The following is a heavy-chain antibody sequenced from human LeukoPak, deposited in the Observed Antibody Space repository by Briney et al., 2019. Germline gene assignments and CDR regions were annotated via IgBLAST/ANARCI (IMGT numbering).Heavy chain of an antibody. CDR3: ARVGDYGVDY. Sequence: PSETLSLTCAVSGDSITSTNWWNWVRQPPGKGLEWIGEIYHSGNTNYNPSLKSRVTLSVDTSKNQFSLKLSSVTAADTAVYYCARVGDYGVDYWGQGTLVTVSS. D-gene: IGHD4-17*01. CDR1: GDSITSTNW. CDR2: IYHSGNT. V-gene: IGHV4-4*02. J-gene: IGHJ4*02.